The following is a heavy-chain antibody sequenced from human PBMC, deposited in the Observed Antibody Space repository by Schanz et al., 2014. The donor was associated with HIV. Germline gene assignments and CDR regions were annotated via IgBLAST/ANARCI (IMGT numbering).Heavy chain of an antibody. V-gene: IGHV3-23*01. CDR1: GFTFSSYA. CDR2: ISGSGGHT. D-gene: IGHD6-25*01. J-gene: IGHJ4*02. CDR3: ARLSRGPWRLEN. Sequence: EVQLLESGGDLVQPGGSLRLSCAASGFTFSSYAMSWVRQAPGKGLEWVSSISGSGGHTYYADSVKGRFTISRDNSKNTLFLQMNSLRAEDTALYYCARLSRGPWRLENWGQGTLVTVSS.